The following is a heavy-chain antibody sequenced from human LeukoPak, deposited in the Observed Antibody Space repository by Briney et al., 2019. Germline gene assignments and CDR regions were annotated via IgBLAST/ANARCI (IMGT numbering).Heavy chain of an antibody. CDR1: GGSIRSSSYN. CDR3: ARTGGSFYFYYYMDV. J-gene: IGHJ6*03. CDR2: IHYTGTT. Sequence: PSETLSLTCTVSGGSIRSSSYNWAWIRQPPGKGLECIGSIHYTGTTYYNPSLKSRVTISVDTSKSQFSLKLSSVTAADTAVYYCARTGGSFYFYYYMDVWGKGTTVTVSS. V-gene: IGHV4-39*07. D-gene: IGHD1-26*01.